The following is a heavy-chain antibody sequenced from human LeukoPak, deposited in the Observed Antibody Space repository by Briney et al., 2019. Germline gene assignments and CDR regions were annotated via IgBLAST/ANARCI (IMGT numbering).Heavy chain of an antibody. CDR3: ARDIVVVPAASDAFDI. J-gene: IGHJ3*02. D-gene: IGHD2-2*01. CDR2: IWYDGSNK. Sequence: GGSLRLSCAASGFTFSSYGMHWVRQATGKGLEWVAVIWYDGSNKYYADSVKGRFTISRDNSKNTLYLQMNSLRAEDTAVYYCARDIVVVPAASDAFDIWGQGTMVTVSS. V-gene: IGHV3-33*01. CDR1: GFTFSSYG.